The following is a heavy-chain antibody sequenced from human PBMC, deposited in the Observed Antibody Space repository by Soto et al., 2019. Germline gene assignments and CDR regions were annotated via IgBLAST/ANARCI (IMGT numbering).Heavy chain of an antibody. V-gene: IGHV4-59*08. Sequence: PSETLSLTCTVSGGSISSYYWSWIRQPPGKGLEWIGYIYYSGSTNYNPSLKSRVTISVDTSKNQFSLKLSSVTAADTAVYYCARHGVVVPAAIHYYYYMDVSGKGTTVTVSS. J-gene: IGHJ6*03. CDR2: IYYSGST. D-gene: IGHD2-2*01. CDR3: ARHGVVVPAAIHYYYYMDV. CDR1: GGSISSYY.